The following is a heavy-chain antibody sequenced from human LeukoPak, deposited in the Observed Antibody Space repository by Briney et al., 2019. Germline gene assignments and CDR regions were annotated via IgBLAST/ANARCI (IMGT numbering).Heavy chain of an antibody. CDR1: GFTFSDHY. CDR2: ISQTGSFT. CDR3: ARDRWTPAVTAWLGLYYYYGMDV. D-gene: IGHD2-21*02. J-gene: IGHJ6*02. V-gene: IGHV3-11*06. Sequence: GGSLRLSCAAYGFTFSDHYMNWISQVPGKGLEWVSYISQTGSFTTYADSVKGRFTISRDNAKNSLYLQMHSLRADDTAVYYCARDRWTPAVTAWLGLYYYYGMDVWGQGTTVTVSS.